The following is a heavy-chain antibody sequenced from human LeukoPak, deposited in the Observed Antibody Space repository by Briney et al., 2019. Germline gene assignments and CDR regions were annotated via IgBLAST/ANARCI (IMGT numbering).Heavy chain of an antibody. J-gene: IGHJ6*04. CDR3: ARVWQQPTWGPYGMDV. CDR1: GFTFSSYA. Sequence: GGSLRRSCAASGFTFSSYAMHWVRQAPGKGLEWVAVISYDGSNKYYADSVKGRFTISRDNSKNTLYLQMNSLRAEDTAVHYCARVWQQPTWGPYGMDVWGEGTTVTVSS. D-gene: IGHD6-13*01. V-gene: IGHV3-30-3*01. CDR2: ISYDGSNK.